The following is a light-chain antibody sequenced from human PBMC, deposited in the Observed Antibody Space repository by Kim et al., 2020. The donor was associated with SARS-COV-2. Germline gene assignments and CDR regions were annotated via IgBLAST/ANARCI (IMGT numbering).Light chain of an antibody. J-gene: IGKJ4*01. Sequence: SVSPGERATLTCRTSQSVSSNLAWDQQKPGQAPRLLIYGASTRATGIPARFSGSGSGTEFTLTISSLQSEDFAVYYCQQYNNWPLTFGGGTKVEI. CDR2: GAS. V-gene: IGKV3-15*01. CDR3: QQYNNWPLT. CDR1: QSVSSN.